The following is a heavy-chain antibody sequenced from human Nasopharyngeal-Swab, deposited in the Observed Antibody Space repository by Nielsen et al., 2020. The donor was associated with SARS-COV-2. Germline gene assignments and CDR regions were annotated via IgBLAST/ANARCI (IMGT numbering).Heavy chain of an antibody. V-gene: IGHV3-48*02. D-gene: IGHD3-10*01. CDR2: ISSTSSTI. CDR3: ARDRWRLRFGELLGRYYYGMDV. J-gene: IGHJ6*02. Sequence: VRQAAGRGVVWVSYISSTSSTIYSADSVKGRFTISRDNAKNSLYLQMNSLRDEDTAVYYCARDRWRLRFGELLGRYYYGMDVWGQGTTVTVSS.